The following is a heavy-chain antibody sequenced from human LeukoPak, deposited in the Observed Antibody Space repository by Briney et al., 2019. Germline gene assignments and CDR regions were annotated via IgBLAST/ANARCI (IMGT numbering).Heavy chain of an antibody. CDR1: GFTFSSYA. CDR3: ARESDDYGDYVFDY. CDR2: ISYDGSNK. D-gene: IGHD4-17*01. Sequence: GRSLRLSCAASGFTFSSYAMHWVRQAPGKGLEWVAVISYDGSNKYYADSVKGRFTISRDNSKNTLYLQMNSLRAEDTAVYYSARESDDYGDYVFDYWGQGTLVTVSS. J-gene: IGHJ4*02. V-gene: IGHV3-30-3*01.